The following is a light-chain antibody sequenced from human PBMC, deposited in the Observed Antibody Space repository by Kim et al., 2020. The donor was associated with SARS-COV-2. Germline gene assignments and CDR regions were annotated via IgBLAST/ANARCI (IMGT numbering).Light chain of an antibody. J-gene: IGLJ2*01. V-gene: IGLV2-14*03. CDR3: SSYTSTSTLI. Sequence: GQSVTISCTGTSSDVGGYNYVSWYQQHPGKAPKLMIYDVSNRPSGVSNRFSGSKSGNTASLTISGLQAEDEAEYYCSSYTSTSTLIFGGGTKLTVL. CDR1: SSDVGGYNY. CDR2: DVS.